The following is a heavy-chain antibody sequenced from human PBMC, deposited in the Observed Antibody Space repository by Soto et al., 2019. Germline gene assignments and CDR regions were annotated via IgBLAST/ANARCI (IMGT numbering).Heavy chain of an antibody. D-gene: IGHD1-26*01. CDR3: ASAKNRGPGGGTTTSFDY. CDR1: GYTFTGYY. Sequence: QVQLVQSGAEVKKPGASVKVSCKASGYTFTGYYMHWVRQAPGQGLEWMGWINPNSGGTNYAQKFQGWVTMTRDTSNSTAYMELGRLRSDETAVYYCASAKNRGPGGGTTTSFDYWGQGTLVTVSS. J-gene: IGHJ4*02. CDR2: INPNSGGT. V-gene: IGHV1-2*04.